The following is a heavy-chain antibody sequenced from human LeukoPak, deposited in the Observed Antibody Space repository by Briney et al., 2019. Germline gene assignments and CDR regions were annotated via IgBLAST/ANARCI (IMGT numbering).Heavy chain of an antibody. V-gene: IGHV4-34*01. D-gene: IGHD3-10*01. CDR2: INQSGST. Sequence: SETLSLTCAVYGGSFSGYYWSWIRQPPGKGLEWIGEINQSGSTNYNPSLKSRVTISVDTSKNQFSLKLSSVTAADTAVYCCARPSYYYGSGSYYKGRYYFDYWGQRTLVTVSS. CDR3: ARPSYYYGSGSYYKGRYYFDY. J-gene: IGHJ4*02. CDR1: GGSFSGYY.